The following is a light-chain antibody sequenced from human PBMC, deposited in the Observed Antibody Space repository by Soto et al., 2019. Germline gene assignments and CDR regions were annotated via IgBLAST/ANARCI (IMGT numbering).Light chain of an antibody. CDR3: QQLKSYPLT. J-gene: IGKJ5*01. CDR2: AAS. Sequence: DIQMTQSPSSLFASVGDRVPITXQATQDINIYLHWYQQKPGKAPKPXIYAASTLQSGVPSRFSGSGSGTDFTLTISSLQPEDFATYYCQQLKSYPLTFGQGTRLEIK. CDR1: QDINIY. V-gene: IGKV1-16*01.